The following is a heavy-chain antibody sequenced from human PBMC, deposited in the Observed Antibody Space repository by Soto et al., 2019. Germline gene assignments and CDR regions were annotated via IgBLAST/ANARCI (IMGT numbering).Heavy chain of an antibody. CDR3: ARKPDFWSGYYFDY. CDR2: INPNSGGT. V-gene: IGHV1-2*04. Sequence: ASVKVSCKASGYTFTGYYMHWVRQAPGQGLEWMGWINPNSGGTNYAQKFQGWVTMTRDTSISTAYMELSRLRSDDTAVYYCARKPDFWSGYYFDYWGQGTLVTVSS. D-gene: IGHD3-3*01. CDR1: GYTFTGYY. J-gene: IGHJ4*02.